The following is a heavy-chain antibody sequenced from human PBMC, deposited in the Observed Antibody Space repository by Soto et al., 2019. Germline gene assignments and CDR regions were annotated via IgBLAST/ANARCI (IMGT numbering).Heavy chain of an antibody. CDR3: ARGVGSGLSDY. CDR2: INAGNGNT. D-gene: IGHD1-26*01. V-gene: IGHV1-3*01. J-gene: IGHJ4*02. CDR1: GYTFTSYA. Sequence: QVQLVQSGAEVKKPGASVKVSCKASGYTFTSYAMHWVRQAPGQRLEWMGWINAGNGNTKYSQKFQGRVTITRDTAASTAYMELSSLRSEDTAVYYCARGVGSGLSDYCGQGTLVTLSS.